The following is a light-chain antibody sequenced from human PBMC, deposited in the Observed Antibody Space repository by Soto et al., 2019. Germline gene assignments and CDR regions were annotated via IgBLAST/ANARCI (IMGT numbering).Light chain of an antibody. CDR2: EVS. J-gene: IGLJ2*01. CDR1: SSDVGGYNY. Sequence: QSALTQPASVSGSPGQSITISCIGSSSDVGGYNYVSWYQHHTGRVPKPMIFEVSDRPSGVSSRFSGSKSGNTAYLTISGLQAEDEADYYCSSFSSTSTIVFGGGTKVTVL. V-gene: IGLV2-14*01. CDR3: SSFSSTSTIV.